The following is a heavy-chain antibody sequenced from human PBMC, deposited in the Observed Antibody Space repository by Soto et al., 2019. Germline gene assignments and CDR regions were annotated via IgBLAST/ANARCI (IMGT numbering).Heavy chain of an antibody. CDR1: GGSISSSSYY. CDR3: ERDVLRYIWFDP. Sequence: SETLSLTCSVSGGSISSSSYYWGWIRQPPGKGLEWIGSIYYSGSTYYNPSLKSRVTISVDTSKNQFSLKLSSVTAADTAVYYCERDVLRYIWFDPWGQGTLVTVSS. J-gene: IGHJ5*02. D-gene: IGHD3-9*01. CDR2: IYYSGST. V-gene: IGHV4-39*02.